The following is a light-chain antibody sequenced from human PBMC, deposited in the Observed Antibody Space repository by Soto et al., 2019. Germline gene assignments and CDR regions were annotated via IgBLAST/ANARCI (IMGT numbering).Light chain of an antibody. V-gene: IGLV1-47*01. CDR3: AAWDDSLSGVV. J-gene: IGLJ3*02. CDR1: FSNIGSNF. CDR2: RNN. Sequence: QSVLTQPPSASGTPGQTVTISCSGRFSNIGSNFIYWYQQLPGTAPKLLIYRNNERPSGVPDRFSASKSGTSASLAIIGLRSEEEADYHCAAWDDSLSGVVFGGGTKLTVL.